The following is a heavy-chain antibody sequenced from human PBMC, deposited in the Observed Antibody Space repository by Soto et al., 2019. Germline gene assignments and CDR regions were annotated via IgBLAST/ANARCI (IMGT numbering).Heavy chain of an antibody. D-gene: IGHD6-19*01. Sequence: SETLSLTCTVSGGSISGHYWTWIRQPPGKGLEWIGYIFYSGNTNYNPSLRSRVTISVDTSKNQFSLKLDSVTTADTAMYYCARVGSSGWSPDYWGQGTLVTVSS. CDR1: GGSISGHY. CDR3: ARVGSSGWSPDY. V-gene: IGHV4-59*11. CDR2: IFYSGNT. J-gene: IGHJ4*02.